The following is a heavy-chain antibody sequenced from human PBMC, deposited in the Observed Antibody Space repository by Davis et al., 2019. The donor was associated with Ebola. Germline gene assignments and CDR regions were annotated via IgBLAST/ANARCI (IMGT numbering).Heavy chain of an antibody. J-gene: IGHJ6*02. V-gene: IGHV1-18*01. CDR1: GYTFTSYG. CDR3: ARGGSNYPWYYGMNV. D-gene: IGHD4-11*01. CDR2: ISAYSGNT. Sequence: ASVKVSCKASGYTFTSYGISWVRQAPGQGLEWMGWISAYSGNTNYAQKLQGRVTMTTDTSTSTAYMELRSLRSEDTAVYYCARGGSNYPWYYGMNVWGQGTTVTVSS.